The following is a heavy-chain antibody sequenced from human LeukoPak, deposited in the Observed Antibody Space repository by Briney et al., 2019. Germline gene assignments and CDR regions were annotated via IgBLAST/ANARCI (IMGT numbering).Heavy chain of an antibody. Sequence: GGSLRLSCAAPGFSLGSYWMNWVRQAPGKGLEWVANIKQDGSEKYYVDSVKGRFTISRDNAKNSLYLQMNSLRAEDTAVYYCASGGYSFFYWGQGTLVTVSS. V-gene: IGHV3-7*03. J-gene: IGHJ4*02. CDR1: GFSLGSYW. D-gene: IGHD5-18*01. CDR2: IKQDGSEK. CDR3: ASGGYSFFY.